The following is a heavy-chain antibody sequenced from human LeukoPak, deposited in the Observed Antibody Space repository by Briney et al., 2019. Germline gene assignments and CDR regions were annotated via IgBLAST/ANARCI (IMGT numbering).Heavy chain of an antibody. Sequence: ASVKVSCKASGYTFTSYYMHCVRQAPGQGLEGMGIINPSGCSTSYAQKFHGRVTMTRDMSTSTVYMELSSLRSEDTAVYYCARDRVSRSTVGYDFWFGIDYWGQGTLVTVSS. J-gene: IGHJ4*02. CDR2: INPSGCST. CDR3: ARDRVSRSTVGYDFWFGIDY. CDR1: GYTFTSYY. D-gene: IGHD3-3*01. V-gene: IGHV1-46*01.